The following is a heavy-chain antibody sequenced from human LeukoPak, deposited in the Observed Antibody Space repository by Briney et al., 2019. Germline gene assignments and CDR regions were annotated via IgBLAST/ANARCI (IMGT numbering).Heavy chain of an antibody. Sequence: GGSLRLSCAASGFTFSSYAMSWVRQAPGKGLEWVSAISGSGGSTYYADSVKGRFAISRDNSKNTLYLQMNSLRAEDTAVYYCAKVDWNSSGYYPPTWGQGTLVTVSS. CDR2: ISGSGGST. D-gene: IGHD3-22*01. V-gene: IGHV3-23*01. CDR1: GFTFSSYA. J-gene: IGHJ5*02. CDR3: AKVDWNSSGYYPPT.